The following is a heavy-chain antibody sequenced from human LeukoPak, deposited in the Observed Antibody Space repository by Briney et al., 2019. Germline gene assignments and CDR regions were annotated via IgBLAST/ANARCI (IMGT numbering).Heavy chain of an antibody. CDR3: ARLPRRVVVVAATIEVPPWFDP. Sequence: ASVKVSCKASGYTFTGYYVHWVRQAPGQGLEWMGWINPNSGGTNYAQKFQGRVTMTRDTSISTAYMELSRLRSDDTAVYYCARLPRRVVVVAATIEVPPWFDPWGQGTLVTVSS. J-gene: IGHJ5*02. D-gene: IGHD2-15*01. CDR1: GYTFTGYY. V-gene: IGHV1-2*02. CDR2: INPNSGGT.